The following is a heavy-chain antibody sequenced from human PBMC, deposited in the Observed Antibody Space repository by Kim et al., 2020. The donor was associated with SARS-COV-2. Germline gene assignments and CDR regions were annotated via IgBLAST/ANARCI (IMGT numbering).Heavy chain of an antibody. V-gene: IGHV4-59*13. Sequence: SETLSLTCTVSGGSISSYYWSWIRQPPGKGLEWIGYIYYSGSTNYNPSLKSRVTISVDTSKNQFSLKLSSVTAADTAVYYCARVGYYDSSGYYYPMVYFDLWGRGTLVTVSS. D-gene: IGHD3-22*01. CDR3: ARVGYYDSSGYYYPMVYFDL. CDR1: GGSISSYY. J-gene: IGHJ2*01. CDR2: IYYSGST.